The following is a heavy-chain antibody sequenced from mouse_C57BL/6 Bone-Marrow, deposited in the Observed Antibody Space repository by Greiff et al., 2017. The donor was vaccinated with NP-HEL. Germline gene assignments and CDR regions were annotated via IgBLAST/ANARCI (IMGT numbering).Heavy chain of an antibody. Sequence: EVQLQQSGAELVKPGASVKLSCTASGFTFNDDYMHWVKQRPGQGLEWIGWIDPGSGDTDYAAKFQGKATITADTSSSTAYLQLSSLTSEDSAVYYCAASGVAEAYWGQGTPVTVSA. CDR1: GFTFNDDY. D-gene: IGHD3-2*02. V-gene: IGHV14-4*01. CDR2: IDPGSGDT. J-gene: IGHJ3*01. CDR3: AASGVAEAY.